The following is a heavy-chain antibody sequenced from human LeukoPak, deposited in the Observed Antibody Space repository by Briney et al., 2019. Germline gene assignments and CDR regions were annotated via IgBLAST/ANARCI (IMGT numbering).Heavy chain of an antibody. CDR2: ISAYNGNT. CDR1: GYTFTSYG. CDR3: ARDFDMITFGVVIVPYYFDY. J-gene: IGHJ4*02. D-gene: IGHD3-16*02. V-gene: IGHV1-18*01. Sequence: ASVKVSCNASGYTFTSYGISWVRQAPGQGLEWMGWISAYNGNTNYAQKLQGRVTMTTDTSTSTAYMELRSLRSDDTAVYYCARDFDMITFGVVIVPYYFDYWRQGTLVTVSS.